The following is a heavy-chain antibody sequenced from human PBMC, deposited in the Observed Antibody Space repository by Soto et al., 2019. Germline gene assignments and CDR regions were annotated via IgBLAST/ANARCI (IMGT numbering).Heavy chain of an antibody. Sequence: SETLSLTCTVSGGSTSSYYWSWIRQPPGEGMEWIGYIRYSGYTYYSPSLESRLTISVDTSKDQFSLRLSSVTAADTAVYFCARLIRDASGSYRLDYWGRGTLVTVSS. CDR2: IRYSGYT. J-gene: IGHJ4*02. CDR1: GGSTSSYY. D-gene: IGHD3-10*01. V-gene: IGHV4-59*08. CDR3: ARLIRDASGSYRLDY.